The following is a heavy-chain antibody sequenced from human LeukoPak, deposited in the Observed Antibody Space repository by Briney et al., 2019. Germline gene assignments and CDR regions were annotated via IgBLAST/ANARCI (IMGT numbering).Heavy chain of an antibody. V-gene: IGHV1-46*01. CDR1: GYTFTKYY. J-gene: IGHJ4*02. Sequence: ASVKVSCKASGYTFTKYYMHWVRQAPGQGLEWMGIINPSGGSTSYAQKFQGRVTMTRDMSTSTVYMGLSSLRSEDTAVYYCARDYWSPSLGPQYYFDYWGQGTLVTVSS. D-gene: IGHD2-8*02. CDR2: INPSGGST. CDR3: ARDYWSPSLGPQYYFDY.